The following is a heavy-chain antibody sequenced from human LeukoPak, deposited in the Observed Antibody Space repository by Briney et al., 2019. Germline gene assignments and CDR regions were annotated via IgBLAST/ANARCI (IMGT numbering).Heavy chain of an antibody. D-gene: IGHD3-22*01. CDR1: GCSVSSGSYY. CDR2: IYYSGST. V-gene: IGHV4-61*01. CDR3: ARANTNYYDSSGYHGDFDY. Sequence: SETLSLTCTVSGCSVSSGSYYWSWIRQPPGKGLEWIGYIYYSGSTNYNPSLKSRVTISVDTSKNQFSLKLSSVTAADTAVYYCARANTNYYDSSGYHGDFDYWGQGTLVTVSS. J-gene: IGHJ4*02.